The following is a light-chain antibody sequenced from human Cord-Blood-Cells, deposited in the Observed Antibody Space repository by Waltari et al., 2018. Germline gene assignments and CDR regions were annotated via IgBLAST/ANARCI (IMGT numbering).Light chain of an antibody. CDR3: QQSCSTPYT. V-gene: IGKV1-39*01. J-gene: IGKJ2*01. CDR2: AAS. CDR1: QSISSY. Sequence: DIQMTQSPSSLSASVGDRVTITCRASQSISSYLNWYQQKPGKAPKLLIYAASSLQSGVPSRFSGSGSWTDFTLTISSLQPEDFATYYCQQSCSTPYTFGQGTKLEIK.